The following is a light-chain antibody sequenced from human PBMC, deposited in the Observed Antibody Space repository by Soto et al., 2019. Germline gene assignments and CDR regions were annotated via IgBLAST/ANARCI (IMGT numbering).Light chain of an antibody. V-gene: IGLV2-8*02. CDR3: SSYAGSNNFV. CDR2: EVS. Sequence: SVLPQPASASRSPGQSDTITRTGTSSDVGGYNYVSWYQQYPGKAPKLMIYEVSKRPSGVPDRFSGSKSGNTASLTVSGLQAEDEADYYCSSYAGSNNFVFGTGTKVTVL. CDR1: SSDVGGYNY. J-gene: IGLJ1*01.